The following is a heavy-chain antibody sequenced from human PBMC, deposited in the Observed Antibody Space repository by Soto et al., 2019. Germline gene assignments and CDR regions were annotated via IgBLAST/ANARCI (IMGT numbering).Heavy chain of an antibody. J-gene: IGHJ4*02. CDR3: AKARDSGDLAGPLDS. V-gene: IGHV3-23*01. CDR2: IGGRGGNA. Sequence: GGSLRLSCAASGFTFNDYAINWVRQLPGRGLEYVSGIGGRGGNAFYADSMKGRFIISRDNSKNTVYLQMNNLRVDASAMYYCAKARDSGDLAGPLDSWRQGTLVTVSS. CDR1: GFTFNDYA. D-gene: IGHD2-21*02.